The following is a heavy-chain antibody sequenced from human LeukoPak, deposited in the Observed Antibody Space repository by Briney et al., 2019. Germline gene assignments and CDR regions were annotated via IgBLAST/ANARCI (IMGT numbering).Heavy chain of an antibody. V-gene: IGHV3-23*01. D-gene: IGHD3-3*01. J-gene: IGHJ6*02. CDR2: ISVSGGST. Sequence: GGSLRLSCAASGFSFSNYAMSWVRQAPGKGLEWVSLISVSGGSTYYADSVKGRFSISRDKSKNTLHLEMNSLRAEDTAVYYCVLRFLEWSSGMDVWGQGTTVTVSS. CDR3: VLRFLEWSSGMDV. CDR1: GFSFSNYA.